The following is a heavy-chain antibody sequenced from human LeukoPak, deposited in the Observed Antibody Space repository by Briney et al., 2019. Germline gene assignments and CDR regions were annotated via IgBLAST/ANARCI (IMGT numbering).Heavy chain of an antibody. CDR1: GFTFSSYA. CDR3: AILSTYSHGPDFDC. Sequence: GGSLRLSCAAPGFTFSSYAIHWVRQAPGKRLEWVAIISHDGRTTNYADSVKGRFTISRDNSKNTLDLQMDSLSLEDTAVYYCAILSTYSHGPDFDCWGQGNLVTVSS. CDR2: ISHDGRTT. D-gene: IGHD2/OR15-2a*01. J-gene: IGHJ4*02. V-gene: IGHV3-30*04.